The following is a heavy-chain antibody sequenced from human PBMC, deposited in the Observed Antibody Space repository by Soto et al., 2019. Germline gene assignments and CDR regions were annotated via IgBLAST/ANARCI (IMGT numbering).Heavy chain of an antibody. CDR3: AAQNCSGGSCYSGVLDY. D-gene: IGHD2-15*01. V-gene: IGHV1-69*13. Sequence: ASVKVSCKASGGTFSSYAISWVRQAPGQGLEWMGGIIPIFGTANYAQKFQGRVTITADESTSTAYMELSSLRSEDTAVYYCAAQNCSGGSCYSGVLDYWGQGTLVTVSS. CDR1: GGTFSSYA. CDR2: IIPIFGTA. J-gene: IGHJ4*02.